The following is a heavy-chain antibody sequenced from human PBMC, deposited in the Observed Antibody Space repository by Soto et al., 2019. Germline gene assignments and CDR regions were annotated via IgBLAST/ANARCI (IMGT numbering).Heavy chain of an antibody. CDR3: AKVRLGFGEKDYDYMDV. J-gene: IGHJ6*03. V-gene: IGHV3-23*01. CDR1: GFTFSSYA. CDR2: ISGSGGST. D-gene: IGHD3-10*01. Sequence: EVQLLESGGGLVQPGGSLRLSCAASGFTFSSYAMSWVRQAPGKGLEWVSAISGSGGSTYYADSVKGRFTISRDNSKNTLYLQMNSLRAEDTAVYYCAKVRLGFGEKDYDYMDVWGKGTTVTVSS.